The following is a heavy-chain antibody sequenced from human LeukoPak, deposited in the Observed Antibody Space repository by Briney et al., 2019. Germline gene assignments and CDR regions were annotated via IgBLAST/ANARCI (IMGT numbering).Heavy chain of an antibody. D-gene: IGHD3-10*01. CDR1: GFTFSSYS. V-gene: IGHV3-21*01. Sequence: GGSLRLSCAASGFTFSSYSMNWVRQAPGKGLEWVSSISSSSSYIYYADSVKGRFTISRDNAKNSLYLQMNSLRAEDTAVYYCARETTPGGSGSYYNRPAGWGQGTLVTVSS. J-gene: IGHJ4*02. CDR2: ISSSSSYI. CDR3: ARETTPGGSGSYYNRPAG.